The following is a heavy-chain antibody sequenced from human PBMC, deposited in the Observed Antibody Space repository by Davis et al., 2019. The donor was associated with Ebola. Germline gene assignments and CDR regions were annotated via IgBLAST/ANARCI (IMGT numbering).Heavy chain of an antibody. Sequence: SETLSLTCTVSGGSISTGGYYWSWIRQHPGKGLEWIGYIYYSGSTYYHPSLKSRVTISVDTSKNQFSPKLSSVTAADTAVYYCATTLSYGIIEFDYWGQGTLVTVSS. J-gene: IGHJ4*02. V-gene: IGHV4-31*03. CDR3: ATTLSYGIIEFDY. CDR1: GGSISTGGYY. CDR2: IYYSGST. D-gene: IGHD5-18*01.